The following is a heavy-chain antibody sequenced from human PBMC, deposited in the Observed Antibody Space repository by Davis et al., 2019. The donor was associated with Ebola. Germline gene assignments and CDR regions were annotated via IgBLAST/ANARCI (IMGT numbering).Heavy chain of an antibody. V-gene: IGHV3-7*01. D-gene: IGHD1-26*01. CDR3: ARDWEQYDTDV. J-gene: IGHJ6*04. Sequence: GESLKLSCTASGFTLNNYWINWVRQAPGKGLEWVANINHDGSEKDYVGSVKGRFTISRDSAKTSLYLHMNSLRTEDTAVYYCARDWEQYDTDVWGKGATVIVSS. CDR1: GFTLNNYW. CDR2: INHDGSEK.